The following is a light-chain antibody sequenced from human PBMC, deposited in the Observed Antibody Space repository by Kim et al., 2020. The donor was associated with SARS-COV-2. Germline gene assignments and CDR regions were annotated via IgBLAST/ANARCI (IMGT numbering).Light chain of an antibody. V-gene: IGLV4-69*01. CDR3: QTWGTGVV. CDR2: LNSDGSH. CDR1: DGHSSYT. J-gene: IGLJ3*02. Sequence: GASVKLPCTLSDGHSSYTIAWHQQQPDKGHRYLMKLNSDGSHSKGDGIPDRFSGSSSGSERYLSISSLQSEDEADYYCQTWGTGVVFGGGTQLTVL.